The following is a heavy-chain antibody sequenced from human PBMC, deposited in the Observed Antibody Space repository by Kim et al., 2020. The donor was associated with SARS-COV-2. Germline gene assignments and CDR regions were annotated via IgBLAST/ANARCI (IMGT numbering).Heavy chain of an antibody. CDR2: IKQDGSEK. CDR1: GFTFSSYW. V-gene: IGHV3-7*01. CDR3: ARAGHIVVVVAGLNWFDP. Sequence: GGSLRLSCAASGFTFSSYWMSWVRQAPGKVLEWVANIKQDGSEKYYVDSVKGRFTISRDNAKNSLYLQMNSLRAEDTAVYYCARAGHIVVVVAGLNWFDPWGQGTLVTVSS. D-gene: IGHD2-15*01. J-gene: IGHJ5*02.